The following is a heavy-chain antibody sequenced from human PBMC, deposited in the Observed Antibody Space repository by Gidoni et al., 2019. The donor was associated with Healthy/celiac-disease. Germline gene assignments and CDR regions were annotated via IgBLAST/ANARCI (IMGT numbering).Heavy chain of an antibody. V-gene: IGHV1-46*01. CDR1: GYTFTSYY. J-gene: IGHJ4*02. CDR2: INPSGGST. D-gene: IGHD6-19*01. CDR3: AAAVAGLENFDY. Sequence: QVQLVQSGAEVKKPGASVTVSCKASGYTFTSYYMHWVRRAPGQGLEWMGIINPSGGSTSYAQKFQGRVTMSRDTSTSTVYMELSSLRSEDTAVYYCAAAVAGLENFDYWGQGTLVTVSS.